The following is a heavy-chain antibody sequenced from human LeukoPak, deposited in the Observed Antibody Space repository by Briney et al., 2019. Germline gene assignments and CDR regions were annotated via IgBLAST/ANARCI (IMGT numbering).Heavy chain of an antibody. CDR2: ICCDESNK. D-gene: IGHD6-13*01. Sequence: PGRSLSPSCAVSGFTPSIYAIHWVRHAPDKGLGWVAVICCDESNKYYADSVKGRLTISRDNSRNTQALQMNSLRAEDTAVYYCVRARLTYSSIYYFDYWGQGTLVTVSS. CDR3: VRARLTYSSIYYFDY. CDR1: GFTPSIYA. V-gene: IGHV3-33*01. J-gene: IGHJ4*02.